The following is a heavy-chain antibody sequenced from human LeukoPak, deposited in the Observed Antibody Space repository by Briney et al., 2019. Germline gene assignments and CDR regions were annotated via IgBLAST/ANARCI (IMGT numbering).Heavy chain of an antibody. CDR2: IRYDGIVT. CDR3: ARANPADFNL. Sequence: GGSLRLSCVASEFTFSNYWIHWIRQPPGKGLVWVSRIRYDGIVTNYADSVEGRFTISRDNAKNTVHLQMNSLRDDDTAVYYCARANPADFNLWGRGTLVTVSS. D-gene: IGHD1-14*01. V-gene: IGHV3-74*01. J-gene: IGHJ2*01. CDR1: EFTFSNYW.